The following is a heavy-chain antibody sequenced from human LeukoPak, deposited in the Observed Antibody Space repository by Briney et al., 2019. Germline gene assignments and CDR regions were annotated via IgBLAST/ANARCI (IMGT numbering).Heavy chain of an antibody. D-gene: IGHD3-9*01. J-gene: IGHJ6*02. CDR2: IIPIFGTA. CDR3: ARSHYDILTGYYKGYYYHGMDV. Sequence: ASVKVSCKASGGTFSSYAISWVRQAPGQGLEWMGGIIPIFGTANYAQKFQGRVTITADESTSTAYMELSSLRSEDTAVYYCARSHYDILTGYYKGYYYHGMDVWGQGTTVTVSS. CDR1: GGTFSSYA. V-gene: IGHV1-69*13.